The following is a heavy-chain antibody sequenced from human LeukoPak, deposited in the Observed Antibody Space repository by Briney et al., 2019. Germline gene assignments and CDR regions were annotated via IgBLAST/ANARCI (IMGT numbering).Heavy chain of an antibody. V-gene: IGHV4-59*01. CDR3: ARGDKRVTFGGVIVPFDY. Sequence: SETLSRSCTVSGGSISSYYWSWIRQPPGKGLEWIGYIYYSGITNYSPSLKSRVTISVDTSKKQFSLKVTSVTTADTAVYYCARGDKRVTFGGVIVPFDYWGQGTPVTVSS. J-gene: IGHJ4*02. CDR2: IYYSGIT. D-gene: IGHD3-16*02. CDR1: GGSISSYY.